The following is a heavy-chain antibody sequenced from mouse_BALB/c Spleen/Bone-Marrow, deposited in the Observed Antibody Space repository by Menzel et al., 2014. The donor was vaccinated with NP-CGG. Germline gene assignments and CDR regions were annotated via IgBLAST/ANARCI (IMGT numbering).Heavy chain of an antibody. CDR2: IDPANGNT. D-gene: IGHD1-2*01. Sequence: EVKLMESGAELVKPGASVKLSCTASGFNIKDTYMHWVKQRPEQGLEWIGRIDPANGNTKYDPKFQGKATITADTSSNTASLQLSSLTSEDTAVYYCARGGTTATWYFDVWGAGTTVTVSS. CDR1: GFNIKDTY. CDR3: ARGGTTATWYFDV. J-gene: IGHJ1*01. V-gene: IGHV14-3*02.